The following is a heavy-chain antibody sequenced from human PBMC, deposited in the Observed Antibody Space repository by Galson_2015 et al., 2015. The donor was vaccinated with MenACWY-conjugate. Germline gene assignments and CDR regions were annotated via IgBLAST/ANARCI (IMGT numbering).Heavy chain of an antibody. CDR3: AKERSWQAAREFDY. J-gene: IGHJ4*02. CDR1: GVTFSGYG. CDR2: VSHDGTVK. D-gene: IGHD5-12*01. Sequence: SLRLSCAASGVTFSGYGMQWVRQAPGMGLEWVAVVSHDGTVKYYADSVRGRFTISRDNSKSTLSLKMSSLRPEDTALYYCAKERSWQAAREFDYWGQGTLVTVSS. V-gene: IGHV3-30*18.